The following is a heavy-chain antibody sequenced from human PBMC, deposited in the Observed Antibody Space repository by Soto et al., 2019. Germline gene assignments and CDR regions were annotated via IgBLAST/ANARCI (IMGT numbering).Heavy chain of an antibody. Sequence: ASVKVSCKASGYTFTSYTIHWVRQAPGQRLEWMVWINAGNGNTKYSQKFQARVTITRDTSASTTYMELTSLRSEDTAIYYCARVSSTSDAFDVWGQGTLVTVSS. CDR1: GYTFTSYT. V-gene: IGHV1-3*01. CDR2: INAGNGNT. J-gene: IGHJ3*01. CDR3: ARVSSTSDAFDV. D-gene: IGHD2-2*01.